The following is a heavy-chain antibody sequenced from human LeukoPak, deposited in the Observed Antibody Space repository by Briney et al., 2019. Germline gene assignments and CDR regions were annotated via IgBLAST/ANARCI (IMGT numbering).Heavy chain of an antibody. CDR1: GGTFSSYA. D-gene: IGHD6-19*01. Sequence: SVKVSCKASGGTFSSYAISWVRQAPGQGLESMGRIIPILGIANYAQKFQGRVTITADKSTSTAYMELSSLRSEDTAVYYCARVQLSSGWHGGYFDYWGQGTLVTVSS. CDR2: IIPILGIA. J-gene: IGHJ4*02. CDR3: ARVQLSSGWHGGYFDY. V-gene: IGHV1-69*04.